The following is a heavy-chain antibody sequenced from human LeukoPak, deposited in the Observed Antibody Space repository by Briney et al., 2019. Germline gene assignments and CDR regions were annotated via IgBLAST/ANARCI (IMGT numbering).Heavy chain of an antibody. CDR1: GFTFSSYS. CDR3: ARDGRHSSSWPKQKYSYYMDV. Sequence: PGGSLRLSCAASGFTFSSYSMNWVRQAPGKGLEWVSSISSSSSYIYCADSVKGRFTISRDNAKISLFLQMNSLRAEDTAMYYCARDGRHSSSWPKQKYSYYMDVWGKGTTVTVSS. J-gene: IGHJ6*03. CDR2: ISSSSSYI. V-gene: IGHV3-21*01. D-gene: IGHD6-13*01.